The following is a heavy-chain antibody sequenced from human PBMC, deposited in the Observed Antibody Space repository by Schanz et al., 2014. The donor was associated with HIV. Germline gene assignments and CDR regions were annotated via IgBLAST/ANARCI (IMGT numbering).Heavy chain of an antibody. CDR1: GFTFSSYA. J-gene: IGHJ4*02. CDR3: AKVGRIYSTTWIDY. Sequence: QVQLVESGGGVVQPGRSLRLSCAASGFTFSSYALHWVRQAPGKGLEWVALISYDGNDKYYADSVKGRFTISRDNSKNTLYLQMNSLRREDTAVYYCAKVGRIYSTTWIDYWGQGTLVTVSS. CDR2: ISYDGNDK. V-gene: IGHV3-30*18. D-gene: IGHD2-2*01.